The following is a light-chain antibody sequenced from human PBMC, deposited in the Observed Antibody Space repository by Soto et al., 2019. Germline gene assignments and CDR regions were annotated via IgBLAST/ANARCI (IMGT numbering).Light chain of an antibody. Sequence: QSVLTQPASVSGSPGQSITISCTGTSSDFGNYNLVSWYQQHPGKVPKLILFEVNKRPSGVSGRFSGSKSGNTASLTISGLQAEDEADYYCSSYTRSSTLVVFGGGTKVTVL. J-gene: IGLJ3*02. V-gene: IGLV2-14*02. CDR3: SSYTRSSTLVV. CDR1: SSDFGNYNL. CDR2: EVN.